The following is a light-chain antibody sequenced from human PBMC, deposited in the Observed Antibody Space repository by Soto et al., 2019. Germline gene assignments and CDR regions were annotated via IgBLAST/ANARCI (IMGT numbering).Light chain of an antibody. Sequence: DIVMTQSPDSLDVSLGERATINCKSSQSVLYSSTNKNYLAWYQQKAGQPPKLLIYWASTRESGVPDRISGRGSGTDFTLTISSLQAEDVAVYYCQQYFISPRTFGQGTKLEIK. CDR1: QSVLYSSTNKNY. J-gene: IGKJ2*01. CDR2: WAS. V-gene: IGKV4-1*01. CDR3: QQYFISPRT.